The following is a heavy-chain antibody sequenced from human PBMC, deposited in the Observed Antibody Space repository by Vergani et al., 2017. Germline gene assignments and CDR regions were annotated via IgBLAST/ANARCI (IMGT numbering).Heavy chain of an antibody. V-gene: IGHV5-10-1*03. CDR1: GYSFTSYW. J-gene: IGHJ4*02. CDR2: IDPSDSYT. CDR3: ARTDYGDYEVNY. Sequence: EVQLVQSGAEVKKPGESLRISCKGSGYSFTSYWISWVRQMPGKGLEWMGRIDPSDSYTNYSPSFQVHVTISADKSISTAYLQWSSLKASDTAMYYCARTDYGDYEVNYWGQGTLVTVSS. D-gene: IGHD4-17*01.